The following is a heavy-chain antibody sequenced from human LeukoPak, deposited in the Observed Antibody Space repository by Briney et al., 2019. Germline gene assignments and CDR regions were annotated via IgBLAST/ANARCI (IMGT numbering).Heavy chain of an antibody. CDR2: IRYDGSNK. D-gene: IGHD3-10*01. CDR1: GFTFSSYG. CDR3: AKDPTLWFGETETYYFDY. Sequence: GGSLRLSCAASGFTFSSYGMHWVRQAPGKGLEWVAFIRYDGSNKYYADSVKGRFTISRDNSKNTLYLQMNSLRAEDTAVYYCAKDPTLWFGETETYYFDYWGQGTLVTVSS. V-gene: IGHV3-30*02. J-gene: IGHJ4*02.